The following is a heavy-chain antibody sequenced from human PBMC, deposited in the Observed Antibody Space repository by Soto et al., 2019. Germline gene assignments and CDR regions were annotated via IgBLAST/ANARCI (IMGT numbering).Heavy chain of an antibody. D-gene: IGHD2-15*01. CDR2: ISGSGGST. V-gene: IGHV3-23*01. CDR1: GFTFSSYA. CDR3: AKDGNPGLSYYYYGMDV. Sequence: SLRLSCAASGFTFSSYAMSWVRQAPGKGLEWVSAISGSGGSTYYADSVKGRFTISRDNSKNTLYLQMNSLRAEDTAVYYCAKDGNPGLSYYYYGMDVWGQGTTVTVSS. J-gene: IGHJ6*02.